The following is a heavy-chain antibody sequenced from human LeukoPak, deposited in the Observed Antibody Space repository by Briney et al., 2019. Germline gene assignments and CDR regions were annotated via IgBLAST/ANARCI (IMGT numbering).Heavy chain of an antibody. Sequence: GGSLRLSCEASGFPLSSYWMSWVRQAPGEGLEWVANIKQDGSKKSYVDSVKGRFTISRDNAKNSLYLQMNSLRAADTAVYYCAKDQPRPYYYYGMDVWGQGTTVTVSS. J-gene: IGHJ6*02. CDR3: AKDQPRPYYYYGMDV. CDR1: GFPLSSYW. V-gene: IGHV3-7*03. CDR2: IKQDGSKK.